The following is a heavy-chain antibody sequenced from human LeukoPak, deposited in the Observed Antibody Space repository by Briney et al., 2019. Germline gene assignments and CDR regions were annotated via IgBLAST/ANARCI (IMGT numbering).Heavy chain of an antibody. V-gene: IGHV3-23*01. J-gene: IGHJ4*02. CDR3: ARGRGGD. CDR2: ITSSGSNS. D-gene: IGHD2-15*01. Sequence: PGGSLRLSCAASGFTFNRFAMNWVRQAPGKGLEWVSVITSSGSNSDYADSVKGRFTISRDNSQNTVSLQMNSLRAEDTALYYCARGRGGDWGRGALVTVSS. CDR1: GFTFNRFA.